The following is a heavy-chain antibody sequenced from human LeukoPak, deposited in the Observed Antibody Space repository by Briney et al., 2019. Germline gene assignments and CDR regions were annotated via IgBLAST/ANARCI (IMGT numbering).Heavy chain of an antibody. V-gene: IGHV1-8*01. Sequence: ASVKVSCKASGNTFTSYDINWVRQATGQGLEWMGWMNPNSGNTGYAQKFQGRVTMTRNTSISTAYMELSSLRSEDTAVYYCARGRGVAAALRNWFDPWGQGTLVTVSS. CDR1: GNTFTSYD. CDR2: MNPNSGNT. CDR3: ARGRGVAAALRNWFDP. J-gene: IGHJ5*02. D-gene: IGHD6-13*01.